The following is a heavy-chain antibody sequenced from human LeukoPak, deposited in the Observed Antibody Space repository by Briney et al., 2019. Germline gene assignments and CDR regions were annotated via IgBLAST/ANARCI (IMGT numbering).Heavy chain of an antibody. D-gene: IGHD3/OR15-3a*01. CDR3: ARDFWSEGVILY. Sequence: ASVKVSCKASVGTFTSYAISWVRQAPGQGLEWMGWISAYNGNTNYAQKPQGRVTITTDTSTSTACLELRSLRSYAPAIYYCARDFWSEGVILYWGQGTLVTVSS. V-gene: IGHV1-18*01. CDR1: VGTFTSYA. J-gene: IGHJ4*02. CDR2: ISAYNGNT.